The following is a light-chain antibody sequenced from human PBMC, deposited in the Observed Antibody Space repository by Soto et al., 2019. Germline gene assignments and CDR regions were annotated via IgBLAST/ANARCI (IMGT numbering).Light chain of an antibody. J-gene: IGKJ1*01. CDR2: GAS. Sequence: IVLTQSPGTLSLSPGERATLSCRASQSLTNNYFAWYQQKPGQAPRVLIYGASSRATGIPDRFSGSGSGTDFTLTISRLEPEDFAVYYCQHYKTFGQGTKVDIK. CDR3: QHYKT. CDR1: QSLTNNY. V-gene: IGKV3-20*01.